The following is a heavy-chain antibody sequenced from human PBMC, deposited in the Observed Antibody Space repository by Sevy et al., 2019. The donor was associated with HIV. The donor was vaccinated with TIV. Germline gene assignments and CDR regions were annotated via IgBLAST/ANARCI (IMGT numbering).Heavy chain of an antibody. J-gene: IGHJ4*02. CDR1: GFTFSNYW. CDR3: AALPVDTAMVTDY. CDR2: FSTDGSTT. Sequence: GGSLRLSCAASGFTFSNYWMHWVRQAPGKGLVWVSLFSTDGSTTNYADSVEGRFTISRDNAKNTLYLQMNSLRAEDTAVYYCAALPVDTAMVTDYWGQGTLVTVSS. V-gene: IGHV3-74*01. D-gene: IGHD5-18*01.